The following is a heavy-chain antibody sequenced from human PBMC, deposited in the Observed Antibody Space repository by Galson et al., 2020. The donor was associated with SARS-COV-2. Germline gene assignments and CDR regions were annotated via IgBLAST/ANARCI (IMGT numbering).Heavy chain of an antibody. CDR3: ARQGAPRLSSWFDP. V-gene: IGHV4-38-2*01. Sequence: SETLSLTCAVSGYSLSSGYYWGWIRQPPGKGLEWIGTIYHNGRSYYNPSLKSRVTLSVDTSKNQFSLKLSSVTAADTAVYFCARQGAPRLSSWFDPWGQGTLVTVSS. CDR2: IYHNGRS. J-gene: IGHJ5*02. CDR1: GYSLSSGYY.